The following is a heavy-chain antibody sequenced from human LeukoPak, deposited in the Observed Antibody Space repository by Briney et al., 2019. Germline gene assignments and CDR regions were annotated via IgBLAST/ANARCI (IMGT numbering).Heavy chain of an antibody. Sequence: GASVKVSCKASGGTFNNYAITWLRQAPGQGLEWMGGIIPIFGTTNYAQKFQGRVTINADESTDTANMELSSLSSEDTAVYYCARALDILVVPGADNWLDPWGQGTLVTVSS. J-gene: IGHJ5*02. D-gene: IGHD2-2*01. CDR3: ARALDILVVPGADNWLDP. CDR1: GGTFNNYA. CDR2: IIPIFGTT. V-gene: IGHV1-69*13.